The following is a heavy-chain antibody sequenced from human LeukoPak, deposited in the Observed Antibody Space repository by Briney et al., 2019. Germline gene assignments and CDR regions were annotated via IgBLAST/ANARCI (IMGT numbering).Heavy chain of an antibody. V-gene: IGHV3-66*01. J-gene: IGHJ4*02. CDR3: ASAYYGDYGGY. Sequence: GGSLRLSCTASGFTFGDYAMNWVRQAPGKGLEWVSVIYPNGDAYYADSLKGRFTISRDTSKNTMYLQMNSLSAEDTAVYYCASAYYGDYGGYWGQGTLVTVSS. D-gene: IGHD4-17*01. CDR1: GFTFGDYA. CDR2: IYPNGDA.